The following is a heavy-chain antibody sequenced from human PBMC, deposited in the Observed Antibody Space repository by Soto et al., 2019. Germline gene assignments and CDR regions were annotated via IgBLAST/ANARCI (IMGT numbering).Heavy chain of an antibody. J-gene: IGHJ6*02. CDR2: IAHDGSNT. V-gene: IGHV3-30-3*01. Sequence: RLSCEASGFTFINYSSHWVHPDPGKGREWVAVIAHDGSNTYYVGSVKGGFTISRDNSKNTLYLQMDSLRPEDTAIYYCARDYQHVNNYDSSGYFDYYGMDVWGQGTTVTVSS. D-gene: IGHD3-22*01. CDR3: ARDYQHVNNYDSSGYFDYYGMDV. CDR1: GFTFINYS.